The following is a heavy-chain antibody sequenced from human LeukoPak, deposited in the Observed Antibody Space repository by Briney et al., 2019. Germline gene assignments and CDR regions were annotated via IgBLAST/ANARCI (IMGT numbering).Heavy chain of an antibody. CDR2: ISSSSSYI. CDR1: GFTFSSYS. V-gene: IGHV3-21*01. CDR3: ARGSVAGMYYYYGMDV. J-gene: IGHJ6*02. Sequence: PGGSLRLSCAASGFTFSSYSMNWVRQAPGKGLEWVSSISSSSSYIYYADSVKGRFTISRDNAKNSLYLQMNSLRAEDTAVYYCARGSVAGMYYYYGMDVWGQGTTVTVSS. D-gene: IGHD6-19*01.